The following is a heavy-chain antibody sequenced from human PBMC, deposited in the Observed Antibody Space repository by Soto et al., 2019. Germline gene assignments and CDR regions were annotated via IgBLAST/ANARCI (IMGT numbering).Heavy chain of an antibody. Sequence: SCKASGYTFTSYWMRWVRQAPGKGLVWVSRINSDGSSTSYADSVKGRFTISRDNAKNTLYLQMNSLRAEDTAVHYCADPFADFDIWGQGTMVTVSS. J-gene: IGHJ3*02. CDR2: INSDGSST. V-gene: IGHV3-74*01. CDR1: GYTFTSYW. CDR3: ADPFADFDI.